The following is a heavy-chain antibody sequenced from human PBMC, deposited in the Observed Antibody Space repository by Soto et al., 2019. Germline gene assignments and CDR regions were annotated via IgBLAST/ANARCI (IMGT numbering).Heavy chain of an antibody. J-gene: IGHJ4*02. D-gene: IGHD3-22*01. Sequence: ASVKVSCKASGYTFTSYYIHWVRQAPGQGLEWMGIINPTGGSTTYAQKFQGRVTMTRDTSTRTVYMELSSLRSDDPAVYYCARDTSPFYYDSSGYSNFDYWGQGNLVTVSS. V-gene: IGHV1-46*01. CDR2: INPTGGST. CDR3: ARDTSPFYYDSSGYSNFDY. CDR1: GYTFTSYY.